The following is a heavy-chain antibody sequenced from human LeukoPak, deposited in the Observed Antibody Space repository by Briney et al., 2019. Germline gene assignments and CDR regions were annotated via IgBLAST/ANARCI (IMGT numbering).Heavy chain of an antibody. CDR2: IYHSGST. D-gene: IGHD6-13*01. Sequence: SETLSLTCAVSGYSLSSGYYWGWIRPPPGKGLEWIGSIYHSGSTYYNPSLKSRVTISVDTSKNKFSLKLSSVTAADTAVYYCARVEAAAGYFDYWGQGTLVTVSS. CDR1: GYSLSSGYY. J-gene: IGHJ4*02. V-gene: IGHV4-38-2*01. CDR3: ARVEAAAGYFDY.